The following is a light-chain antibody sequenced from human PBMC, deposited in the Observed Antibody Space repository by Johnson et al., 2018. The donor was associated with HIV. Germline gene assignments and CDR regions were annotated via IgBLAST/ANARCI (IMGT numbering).Light chain of an antibody. J-gene: IGLJ1*01. CDR2: DNN. V-gene: IGLV1-51*01. Sequence: HSVLTQPPSVSAAPGQKVTISCSGSSSNIGHNYVSWYQQLPGTAPKLLIYDNNKRPSGIPDRFSASKSGTSATLGITGLQTGDEADYYCGTWDSSLSAYVCGTGTKVTVL. CDR1: SSNIGHNY. CDR3: GTWDSSLSAYV.